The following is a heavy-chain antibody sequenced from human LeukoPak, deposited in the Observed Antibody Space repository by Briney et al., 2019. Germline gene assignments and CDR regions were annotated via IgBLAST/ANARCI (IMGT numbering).Heavy chain of an antibody. D-gene: IGHD2-2*01. Sequence: GESLKISCKGSGYSFTSYWIGWVRQMPGKGLEWVGIIYPGDSDTRYSPSFQGQVTISADKSISTAYLQWSSLKASDTAMYYCARLVVVVVPAATSYYYYYMDVWGKGTTVTVSS. CDR2: IYPGDSDT. CDR1: GYSFTSYW. J-gene: IGHJ6*03. V-gene: IGHV5-51*01. CDR3: ARLVVVVVPAATSYYYYYMDV.